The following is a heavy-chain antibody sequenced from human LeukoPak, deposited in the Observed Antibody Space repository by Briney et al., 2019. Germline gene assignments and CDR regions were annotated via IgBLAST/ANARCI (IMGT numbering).Heavy chain of an antibody. CDR1: GFTFSSYG. D-gene: IGHD5-18*01. CDR3: ARADWDTAMIDY. Sequence: GGSLRLSCAASGFTFSSYGIHWVRQAPGKGLEWVSSISSSSSYIYYADSVKGRFAISRDNAKNSLYLQMNSLRAEDTAVYYCARADWDTAMIDYWGQGTLVTVSS. CDR2: ISSSSSYI. J-gene: IGHJ4*02. V-gene: IGHV3-21*01.